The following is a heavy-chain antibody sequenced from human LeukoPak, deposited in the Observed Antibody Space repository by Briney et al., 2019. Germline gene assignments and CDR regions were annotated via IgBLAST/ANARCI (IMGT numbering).Heavy chain of an antibody. CDR3: ARVNSSGWGSYYYYYMDV. V-gene: IGHV4-4*07. CDR1: GGSISSYY. J-gene: IGHJ6*03. CDR2: IYTSGST. Sequence: PSETLSLTCTVSGGSISSYYWSWIRQPAGKGLEWIGRIYTSGSTNYNPSLQSRVAMSVDTSKNQISLKVRSVTSADTAVYYCARVNSSGWGSYYYYYMDVWGKGTTVTISS. D-gene: IGHD6-19*01.